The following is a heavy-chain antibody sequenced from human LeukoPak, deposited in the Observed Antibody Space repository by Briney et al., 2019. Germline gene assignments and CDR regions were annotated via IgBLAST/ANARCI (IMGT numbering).Heavy chain of an antibody. J-gene: IGHJ5*02. V-gene: IGHV3-30*02. CDR1: GFTFRSYG. CDR2: IHSGGNNK. D-gene: IGHD6-19*01. Sequence: GGSLRLSCGASGFTFRSYGMHWVRQAPGKGLEWVAFIHSGGNNKYYADSVKGRFTVSRDNSKNTLYLQMNSLRGEDTAVYYCAKDNSGWTCDPWGQGTLVSVSS. CDR3: AKDNSGWTCDP.